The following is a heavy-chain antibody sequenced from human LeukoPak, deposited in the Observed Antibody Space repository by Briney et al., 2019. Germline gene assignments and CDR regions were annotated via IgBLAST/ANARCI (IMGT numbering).Heavy chain of an antibody. CDR1: GGTFSSYA. Sequence: ASVKVSCKASGGTFSSYAISCVRQAPGQGLEWMGGIIPIFGTANYAQKFQGRVTITADESTSTAYMELSSLRSEDTAVYYCARDRGSGYYLDYWGQGTPVTVSS. V-gene: IGHV1-69*13. CDR3: ARDRGSGYYLDY. J-gene: IGHJ4*02. D-gene: IGHD3-22*01. CDR2: IIPIFGTA.